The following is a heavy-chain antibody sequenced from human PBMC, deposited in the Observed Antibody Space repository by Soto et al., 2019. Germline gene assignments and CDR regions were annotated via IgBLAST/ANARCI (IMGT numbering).Heavy chain of an antibody. V-gene: IGHV3-7*01. CDR3: ARVYPGSGWPYHYYGMDV. CDR1: GFTFSSYW. CDR2: IKQDGSEK. Sequence: GGSRRLSCVASGFTFSSYWMSWVRQAPGKGLEWVANIKQDGSEKYYVDSVKDRFTISRDNDKNSLYLQMNSLRAEDSAVYDCARVYPGSGWPYHYYGMDVWGQGTTVTVSS. D-gene: IGHD6-19*01. J-gene: IGHJ6*02.